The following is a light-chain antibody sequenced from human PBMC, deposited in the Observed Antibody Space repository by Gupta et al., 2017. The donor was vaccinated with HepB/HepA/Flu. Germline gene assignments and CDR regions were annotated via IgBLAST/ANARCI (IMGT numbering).Light chain of an antibody. Sequence: EIVLTQSPGTLSLSPGERATLSCRASQSVSSYSLAWSQQKPGQAPRLLIYGASSRATGIPDRFSGSGSGTDFTLTISRLEPEDFAVYYCQQFDSAPWTFGQGTKVEIK. CDR2: GAS. J-gene: IGKJ1*01. V-gene: IGKV3-20*01. CDR3: QQFDSAPWT. CDR1: QSVSSYS.